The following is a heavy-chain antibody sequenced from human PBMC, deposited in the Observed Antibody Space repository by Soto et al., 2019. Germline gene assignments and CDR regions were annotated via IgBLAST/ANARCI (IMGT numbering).Heavy chain of an antibody. D-gene: IGHD3-22*01. Sequence: GGSLRLSCAASGFTFSSYSMNWVRQAPGKGLEWVSSISSSSSYIYYADSVKGRFTISRDNAKNSLYLQMNSLRAEDTAVYYCARDPNSNYYDSSGISDYWGQGTLVTVSS. CDR3: ARDPNSNYYDSSGISDY. V-gene: IGHV3-21*01. J-gene: IGHJ4*02. CDR1: GFTFSSYS. CDR2: ISSSSSYI.